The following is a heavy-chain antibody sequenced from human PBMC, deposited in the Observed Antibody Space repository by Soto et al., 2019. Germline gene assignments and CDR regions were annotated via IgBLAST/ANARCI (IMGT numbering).Heavy chain of an antibody. Sequence: EVQLVESGGGLVKPGGSLRLSCAAYGFTFSSYSMNWVRQAPGKGLEWVSCISSSSSNKYYADSVKGRFTISRDNAKNSLYLQMNSLRAEDTAVYYCARDRGSSCWYAGGWFDPWGQGTLVTVSS. CDR1: GFTFSSYS. J-gene: IGHJ5*02. CDR2: ISSSSSNK. D-gene: IGHD6-19*01. CDR3: ARDRGSSCWYAGGWFDP. V-gene: IGHV3-21*01.